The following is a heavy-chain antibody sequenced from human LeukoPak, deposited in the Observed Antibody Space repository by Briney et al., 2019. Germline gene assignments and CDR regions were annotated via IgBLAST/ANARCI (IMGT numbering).Heavy chain of an antibody. J-gene: IGHJ4*02. CDR2: IYYSGST. CDR1: GGSISSYY. Sequence: SETLSLTCTVSGGSISSYYWSWIRQPPGKGLEWIGYIYYSGSTNYNPSLKSRVTISVDTSKSQFSLKLSSVTAADTAVYYCARHKPNSSGWNWYFDYWGQGTLVTVSS. D-gene: IGHD6-19*01. CDR3: ARHKPNSSGWNWYFDY. V-gene: IGHV4-59*08.